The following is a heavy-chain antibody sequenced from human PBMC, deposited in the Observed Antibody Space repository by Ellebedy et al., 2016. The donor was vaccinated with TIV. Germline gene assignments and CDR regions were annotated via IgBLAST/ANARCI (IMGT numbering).Heavy chain of an antibody. Sequence: MPSETLSLTCDVSGASMNYNYWSWVRQPPGKGLEWIGYIYDIGTTKYNPSLKSRVAISIDTSKNQFSLKLKSVTAADTAVYFCARAPRTYNFWSGYREHFDYWGQGTLVTVSS. CDR2: IYDIGTT. V-gene: IGHV4-4*08. D-gene: IGHD3-3*01. CDR1: GASMNYNY. J-gene: IGHJ4*02. CDR3: ARAPRTYNFWSGYREHFDY.